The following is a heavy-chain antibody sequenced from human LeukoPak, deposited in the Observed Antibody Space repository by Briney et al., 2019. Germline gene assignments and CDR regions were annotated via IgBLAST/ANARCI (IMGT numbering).Heavy chain of an antibody. CDR2: MNPNSGNT. V-gene: IGHV1-8*01. CDR1: GYTFTSYD. D-gene: IGHD1-1*01. J-gene: IGHJ6*03. Sequence: ASVKVSCKASGYTFTSYDINWVRQATGQGLEWMGWMNPNSGNTGYAQKFQGRVTITTDESTSTAYMELSSLRSEDTAVYYCARSSSNWNDVRSTRYYYYYYYMDVWGKGTTVTVSS. CDR3: ARSSSNWNDVRSTRYYYYYYYMDV.